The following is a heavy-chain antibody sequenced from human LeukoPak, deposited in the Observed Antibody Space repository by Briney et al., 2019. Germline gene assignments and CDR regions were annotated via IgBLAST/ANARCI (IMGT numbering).Heavy chain of an antibody. CDR1: GYTFTGCY. J-gene: IGHJ5*02. Sequence: ASVKVSCKASGYTFTGCYMHWVRQAPGQGLEWMGRINLNSGGTNYAQKFQGRVTMTRDTSISTAYMELSRLRSDDTAVYYCARDRQLNLGGPNWFDPWGQGTLVTVSS. V-gene: IGHV1-2*06. CDR2: INLNSGGT. D-gene: IGHD3-16*01. CDR3: ARDRQLNLGGPNWFDP.